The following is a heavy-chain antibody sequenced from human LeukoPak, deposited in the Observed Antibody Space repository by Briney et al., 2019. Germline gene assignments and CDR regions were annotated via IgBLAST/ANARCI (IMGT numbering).Heavy chain of an antibody. V-gene: IGHV3-30*18. Sequence: GGSLRLSCAASGLTFSSHGMHWVRQAPGKGLEWVAVISHDGSRKYYADPAKGRFTVSRDNSKNTLYVQMNSLRAEDTAVYYCAKDRNPYYDISFYHYGMDVWGQGTTVTVSS. D-gene: IGHD3-9*01. CDR1: GLTFSSHG. J-gene: IGHJ6*02. CDR2: ISHDGSRK. CDR3: AKDRNPYYDISFYHYGMDV.